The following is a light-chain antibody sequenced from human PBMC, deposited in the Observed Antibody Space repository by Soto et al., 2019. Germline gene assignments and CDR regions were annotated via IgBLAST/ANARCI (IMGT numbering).Light chain of an antibody. CDR2: RNN. J-gene: IGLJ1*01. CDR3: AAWDDSLSDV. Sequence: QSVLTQPPSASGTPGQRVTISCSGSSSNIGSNYVYWYQQLPGTAPKLLIYRNNQRPSGVPDRFSGSKSGTSACLAISGLRSEDEADYYCAAWDDSLSDVFGTGTKLTVL. CDR1: SSNIGSNY. V-gene: IGLV1-47*01.